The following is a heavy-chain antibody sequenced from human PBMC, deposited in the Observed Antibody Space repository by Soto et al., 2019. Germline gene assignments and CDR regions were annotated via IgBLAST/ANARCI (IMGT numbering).Heavy chain of an antibody. V-gene: IGHV3-74*01. J-gene: IGHJ4*02. CDR2: INTDGSTT. CDR3: ARDTNGLHC. Sequence: LRLSCAASGLIFSNYKMHWVRQAPGKGLVWVSRINTDGSTTDYADSVKGRFTVSRDNAKNTMYLQMNSLTADDTAVYYCARDTNGLHCWGQGTLVTVSS. CDR1: GLIFSNYK. D-gene: IGHD2-8*01.